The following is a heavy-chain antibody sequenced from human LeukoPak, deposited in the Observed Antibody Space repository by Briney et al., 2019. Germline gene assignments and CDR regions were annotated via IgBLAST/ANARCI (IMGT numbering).Heavy chain of an antibody. V-gene: IGHV1-69*05. CDR2: IIPIFGTA. Sequence: GASVKVSCKASGGTFSSYAISWVRQAPGQGLEWMGGIIPIFGTANYAQKFQGRVTMTRNTSISTAYMELSSLRSEDTAVYYCARHAGYSSSWRYFDYWGQGTLVTVSS. CDR1: GGTFSSYA. J-gene: IGHJ4*02. D-gene: IGHD6-13*01. CDR3: ARHAGYSSSWRYFDY.